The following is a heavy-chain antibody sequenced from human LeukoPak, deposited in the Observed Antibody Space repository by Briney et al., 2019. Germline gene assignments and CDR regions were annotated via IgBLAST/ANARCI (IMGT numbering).Heavy chain of an antibody. CDR1: GVTFSSYA. D-gene: IGHD6-13*01. CDR2: ISYDGSNK. Sequence: QPGRSLRLSCAASGVTFSSYAMHWVRQAPGKGLEWVAVISYDGSNKYYADSVKGRFTISRDNSKNTLYLQMNSLRAEDTAVYYCARDGAAGIWYFDYWGQGTLVTVSS. CDR3: ARDGAAGIWYFDY. J-gene: IGHJ4*02. V-gene: IGHV3-30*04.